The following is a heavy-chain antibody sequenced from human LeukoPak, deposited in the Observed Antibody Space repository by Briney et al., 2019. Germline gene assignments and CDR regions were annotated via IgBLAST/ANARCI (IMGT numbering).Heavy chain of an antibody. Sequence: ASVKVSCKASGYKFTGYYMHWVRQVPGQGLEWMGWINPNSGGTKYAQKFQGRVTMTRDTSISTAYMELSRLRSDDTAVYYCARGGVAGTIDYWGQGTLVTVSS. CDR3: ARGGVAGTIDY. CDR1: GYKFTGYY. CDR2: INPNSGGT. D-gene: IGHD6-19*01. J-gene: IGHJ4*02. V-gene: IGHV1-2*02.